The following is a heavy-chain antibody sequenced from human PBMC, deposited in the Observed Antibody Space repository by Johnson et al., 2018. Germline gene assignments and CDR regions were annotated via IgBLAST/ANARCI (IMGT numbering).Heavy chain of an antibody. CDR1: GFTFSSYW. Sequence: VQLVQSGGGLVQPGGSLRLSCAASGFTFSSYWMTWVRQAPGTGLEWVANIKYDGIERYYVNAVKGRFTISRDKAKNSLYLQMNSLRAEDTAVYYCATEANGYSAFEIWGQGTMVAVSS. CDR3: ATEANGYSAFEI. D-gene: IGHD5-18*01. V-gene: IGHV3-7*03. J-gene: IGHJ3*02. CDR2: IKYDGIER.